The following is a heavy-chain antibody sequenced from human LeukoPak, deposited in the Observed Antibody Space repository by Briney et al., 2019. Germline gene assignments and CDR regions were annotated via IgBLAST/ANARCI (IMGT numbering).Heavy chain of an antibody. Sequence: GESLKISCRGSAYNFNNYWIGWVRQMPGKGLEWLGIIYPDDSDTRYIPSFQGQVTMSADNSISTAYLQWSSLKASDTAMYYCARLESGSHIDYWGQGTLVTVSS. V-gene: IGHV5-51*01. D-gene: IGHD1-26*01. CDR1: AYNFNNYW. J-gene: IGHJ4*02. CDR3: ARLESGSHIDY. CDR2: IYPDDSDT.